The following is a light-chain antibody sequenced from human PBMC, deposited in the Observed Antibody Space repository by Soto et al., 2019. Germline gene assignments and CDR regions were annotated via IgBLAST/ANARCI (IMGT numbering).Light chain of an antibody. CDR1: QSISIN. Sequence: EIVMTQSPATLSVSPGERAILSCSASQSISINLAWYQQRPGQDPRLLIYAESNRATGVPARFSGSWSGTEFTLTISSLQPDDFATYYCQQYNTYSTFGQGTRLEIK. J-gene: IGKJ5*01. CDR3: QQYNTYST. CDR2: AES. V-gene: IGKV3-15*01.